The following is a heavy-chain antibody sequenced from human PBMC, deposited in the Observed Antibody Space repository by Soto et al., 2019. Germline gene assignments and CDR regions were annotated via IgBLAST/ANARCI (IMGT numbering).Heavy chain of an antibody. CDR2: ISHDQTDK. D-gene: IGHD1-7*01. V-gene: IGHV3-30*18. CDR3: VKDPYSGELAGHLTWFDT. CDR1: GFTFSEYG. J-gene: IGHJ5*01. Sequence: VGSLRLSCVVSGFTFSEYGMHWVRQAPCKGLEWLAGISHDQTDKYYTDSVKGRFIISRDNSKSTLHLQMNSLRVEDTGVYYCVKDPYSGELAGHLTWFDTWGHGSLVTVSS.